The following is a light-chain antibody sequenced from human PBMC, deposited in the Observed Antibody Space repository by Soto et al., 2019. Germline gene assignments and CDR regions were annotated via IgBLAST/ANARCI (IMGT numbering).Light chain of an antibody. CDR1: QSISSY. Sequence: DIQMTQSPSSLSASVGDRVTITCRARQSISSYLNWYQQKPGKSPKLLIYAASSLQSGVPSRFSGSGSGTDFTLTISSLQPEDFANYYCQQSYSTLWTFGQGTTVEIK. CDR3: QQSYSTLWT. V-gene: IGKV1-39*01. J-gene: IGKJ1*01. CDR2: AAS.